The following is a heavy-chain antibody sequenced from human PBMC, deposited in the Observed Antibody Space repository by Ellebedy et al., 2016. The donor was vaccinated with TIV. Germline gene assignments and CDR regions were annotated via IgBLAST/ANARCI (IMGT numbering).Heavy chain of an antibody. CDR1: GFTFDDYA. Sequence: SLKISCAASGFTFDDYAMHWVRQAPGKGLEWVSGISWNSGSVGYADSVKGRFTISRDNAKNSLYLQMNSLRAEDTAVYYCAREWGMYSSGWYGAFDIWGQGTMVTVSS. D-gene: IGHD6-19*01. CDR3: AREWGMYSSGWYGAFDI. J-gene: IGHJ3*02. V-gene: IGHV3-9*01. CDR2: ISWNSGSV.